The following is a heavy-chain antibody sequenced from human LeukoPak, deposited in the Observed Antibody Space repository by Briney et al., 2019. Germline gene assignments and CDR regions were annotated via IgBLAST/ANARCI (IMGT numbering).Heavy chain of an antibody. Sequence: SETLSLTCTVSGGSICSFYWSWLRQPPGKGLEWIGDIYYSGSTNYNPSHKSRVTISGDTSKNQLSLKLSSVTAADTAVYYCARDTYNYGSSAYYFDYWGQGTLVTVSS. D-gene: IGHD5-18*01. CDR3: ARDTYNYGSSAYYFDY. J-gene: IGHJ4*02. V-gene: IGHV4-59*01. CDR2: IYYSGST. CDR1: GGSICSFY.